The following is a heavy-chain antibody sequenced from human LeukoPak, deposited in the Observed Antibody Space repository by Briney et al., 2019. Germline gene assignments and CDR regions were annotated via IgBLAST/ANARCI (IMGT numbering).Heavy chain of an antibody. CDR2: INPNSGGT. J-gene: IGHJ6*03. CDR1: GYTFTGYY. CDR3: ARDGPTEPSHYYYYYMDV. V-gene: IGHV1-2*02. Sequence: ASVKVSCKASGYTFTGYYMHWVRQAPGQGLEWMGWINPNSGGTNYAQKFQGRVTMTRDTSISTAYMELSRLRSDDTAVYYCARDGPTEPSHYYYYYMDVWSKGTTVTISS.